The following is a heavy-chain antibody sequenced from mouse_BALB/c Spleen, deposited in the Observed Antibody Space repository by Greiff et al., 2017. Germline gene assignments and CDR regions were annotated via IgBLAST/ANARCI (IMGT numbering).Heavy chain of an antibody. V-gene: IGHV14-3*02. CDR1: GFNIKDTY. CDR2: IDPANGNT. J-gene: IGHJ4*01. D-gene: IGHD2-10*01. Sequence: VQLKQSGAELVKPGASVKLSCTASGFNIKDTYMHWVKQRPEQGLEWIGRIDPANGNTKYDPKFQGKATITADTSSNTAYLQLSSLTSEDTAVYYCARPYSFYDYYAMDYWGQGTSVTVSS. CDR3: ARPYSFYDYYAMDY.